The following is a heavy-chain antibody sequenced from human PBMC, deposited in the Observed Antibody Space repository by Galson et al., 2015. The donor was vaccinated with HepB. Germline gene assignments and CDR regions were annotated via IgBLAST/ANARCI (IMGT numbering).Heavy chain of an antibody. CDR3: ARGYSSKAGKAFDY. CDR2: INPNSGGT. J-gene: IGHJ4*02. Sequence: SVKVSCKASGYTFTGYYMHWVRQAPGQGLEWMGRINPNSGGTNYAQKFQGRVTMTRDTSISTAYMELSRLRSDDTVVYYCARGYSSKAGKAFDYWGQGTLVTVSS. CDR1: GYTFTGYY. D-gene: IGHD6-13*01. V-gene: IGHV1-2*05.